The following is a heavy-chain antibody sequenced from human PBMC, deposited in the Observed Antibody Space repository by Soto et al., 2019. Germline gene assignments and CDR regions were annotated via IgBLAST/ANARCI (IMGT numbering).Heavy chain of an antibody. CDR3: ARDSGAKLSSS. V-gene: IGHV1-69*13. Sequence: GASVKVSCKASGGTISSYRSNWVRQARGQGLEWLGGIVPIYRTADYAQKFQGRVTITADESTRTVYLELSSLKSQDTALYYCARDSGAKLSSSWGQGTLVTVSS. J-gene: IGHJ4*02. CDR2: IVPIYRTA. D-gene: IGHD6-13*01. CDR1: GGTISSYR.